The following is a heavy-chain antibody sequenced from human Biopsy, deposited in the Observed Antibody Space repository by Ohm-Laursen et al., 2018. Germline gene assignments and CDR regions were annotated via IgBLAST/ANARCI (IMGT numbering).Heavy chain of an antibody. Sequence: GTLSLTCSVYGESFNGYYWSWIRQTPGKGLEWIGEINHSGRTNYNPSLKSRVTISVDTSKTQFSLKVRSVTAADTAVYYCVRGVDYYDPYHYYALDVWGQGTTVTVSS. CDR3: VRGVDYYDPYHYYALDV. CDR1: GESFNGYY. D-gene: IGHD3-22*01. CDR2: INHSGRT. J-gene: IGHJ6*02. V-gene: IGHV4-34*01.